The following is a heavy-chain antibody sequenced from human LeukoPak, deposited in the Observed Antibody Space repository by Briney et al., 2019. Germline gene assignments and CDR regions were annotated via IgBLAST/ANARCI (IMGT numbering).Heavy chain of an antibody. CDR3: ASAPLVAAGLGAGSIDY. V-gene: IGHV4-61*08. CDR2: IYYTGSS. Sequence: SETLSLTCTVSGGSISSGDYYWGWIRQPPGQGLEWIGYIYYTGSSNHNPSLNSRVTISVDTSKNQFSLKLSSVTAADTAVYYCASAPLVAAGLGAGSIDYWGQGTLVTVSS. D-gene: IGHD6-13*01. CDR1: GGSISSGDYY. J-gene: IGHJ4*02.